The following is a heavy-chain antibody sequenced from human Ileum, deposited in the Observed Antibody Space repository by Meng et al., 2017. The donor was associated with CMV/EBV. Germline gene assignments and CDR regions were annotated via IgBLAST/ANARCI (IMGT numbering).Heavy chain of an antibody. CDR3: VRGMLGIIDYGTSSFDY. CDR2: IIPLFGST. V-gene: IGHV1-69*05. J-gene: IGHJ4*02. D-gene: IGHD4/OR15-4a*01. CDR1: AISSYV. Sequence: AISSYVIIGVRQAPGQGLEWMGGIIPLFGSTNYARKFRGRVTITTDESRTTADMELTNLRSEDTAVYFCVRGMLGIIDYGTSSFDYWGQGTLVTVSS.